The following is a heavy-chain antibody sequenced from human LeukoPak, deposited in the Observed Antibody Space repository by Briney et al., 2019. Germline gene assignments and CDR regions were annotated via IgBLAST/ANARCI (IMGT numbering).Heavy chain of an antibody. V-gene: IGHV4-59*08. CDR3: ARLSHYFDSSGYYYVRFFDY. J-gene: IGHJ4*02. Sequence: SETLSLTCTVSGGSISNYYRSWIRQPPGKGLEWIGNIDDTGSTNYNPSLKSRVAISVDKSKNQFSLKLSYVTAADTAVYYCARLSHYFDSSGYYYVRFFDYWGQGTLVTVSS. D-gene: IGHD3-22*01. CDR2: IDDTGST. CDR1: GGSISNYY.